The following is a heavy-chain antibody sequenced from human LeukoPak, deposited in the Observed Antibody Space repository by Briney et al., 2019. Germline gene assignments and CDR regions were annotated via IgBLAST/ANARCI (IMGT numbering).Heavy chain of an antibody. D-gene: IGHD3-10*01. CDR3: VRDGGYYGPGS. V-gene: IGHV3-7*04. CDR1: GCTISFYW. CDR2: INQVASEK. J-gene: IGHJ5*02. Sequence: QPGGSLRLSCAASGCTISFYWMSWVRQAPGKGLEWVANINQVASEKNYVDSVKGRFTISRDNAKNSLYLQMNSVRAEDTAMYYCVRDGGYYGPGSWGQGALVSVSS.